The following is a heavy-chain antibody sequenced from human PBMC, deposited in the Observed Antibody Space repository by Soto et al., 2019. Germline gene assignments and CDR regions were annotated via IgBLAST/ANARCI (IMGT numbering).Heavy chain of an antibody. D-gene: IGHD3-10*01. V-gene: IGHV3-33*01. CDR2: LLNDGSNR. CDR1: EFTFSNYG. CDR3: ARDDEYSGNGMDV. Sequence: QVQLVESGGCVVQPGRSLRLSCAASEFTFSNYGMHWVRQAPGKGLEWVAVLLNDGSNRYHADSVKDRFTISRDNSKNTLYLQMNSLRAEDTAVYYCARDDEYSGNGMDVWGQGTTVTVSP. J-gene: IGHJ6*01.